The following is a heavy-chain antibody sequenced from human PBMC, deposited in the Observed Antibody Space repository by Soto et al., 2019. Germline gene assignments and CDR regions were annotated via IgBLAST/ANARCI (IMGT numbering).Heavy chain of an antibody. D-gene: IGHD1-1*01. CDR3: ARDVRPTGLAYFDL. V-gene: IGHV4-59*01. J-gene: IGHJ2*01. Sequence: WTWIRQPPGKGLEWIGNIHHSGNTNYNASLKSRLTISVDTSKSDFSLHLTSVTAADTAVYYCARDVRPTGLAYFDLWGRGTLVTVSS. CDR2: IHHSGNT.